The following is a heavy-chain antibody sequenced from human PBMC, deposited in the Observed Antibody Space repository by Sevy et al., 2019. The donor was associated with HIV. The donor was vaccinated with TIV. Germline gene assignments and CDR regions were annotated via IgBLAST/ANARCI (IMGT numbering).Heavy chain of an antibody. CDR3: AKPLPKYSYYYGMDV. CDR2: ISFDGSKH. V-gene: IGHV3-30*18. Sequence: GGSLRLSCGVSGLTFGEYAMHWVRQAPGKGLEWVSLISFDGSKHYYADSVGGRFTISRDNSKNTLYLQMNGLRAEDTAVYYCAKPLPKYSYYYGMDVCGQGTTVTVSS. J-gene: IGHJ6*02. CDR1: GLTFGEYA. D-gene: IGHD2-21*01.